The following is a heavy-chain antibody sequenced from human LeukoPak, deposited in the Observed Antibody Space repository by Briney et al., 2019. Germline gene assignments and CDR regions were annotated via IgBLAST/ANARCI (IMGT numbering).Heavy chain of an antibody. Sequence: GGSLRLSCAASGFTFSSYGMHWVRQAPGKGLEWVAVISYDGSNKYYTDSVKGRFTISRDNSKNTLYLQMNSRRAEDTAVYYCAKPHYCSSTSCYGESPFDYWGQGTLVTVSS. V-gene: IGHV3-30*18. CDR3: AKPHYCSSTSCYGESPFDY. J-gene: IGHJ4*02. CDR1: GFTFSSYG. D-gene: IGHD2-2*01. CDR2: ISYDGSNK.